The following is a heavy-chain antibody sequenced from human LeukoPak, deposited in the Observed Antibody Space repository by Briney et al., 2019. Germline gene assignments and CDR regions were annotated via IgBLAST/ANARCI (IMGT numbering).Heavy chain of an antibody. CDR1: GFTFDDYA. V-gene: IGHV3-9*01. J-gene: IGHJ4*02. D-gene: IGHD1-26*01. CDR3: AKVWMEGASGGLYFDY. CDR2: ISWNSGSI. Sequence: PGGSLRLSCAASGFTFDDYAMHWVRQAPGKGLEWVSGISWNSGSIGYADSVKGRFTISRDNAKNSLYLQMSSLRAEDTALYYCAKVWMEGASGGLYFDYWGQGTLVTVSS.